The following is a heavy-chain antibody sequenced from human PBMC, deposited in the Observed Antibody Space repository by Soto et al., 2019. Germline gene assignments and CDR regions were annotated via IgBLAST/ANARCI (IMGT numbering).Heavy chain of an antibody. CDR1: GYTFSGYC. Sequence: ASVKVSSEASGYTFSGYCIDGQRHAPGHELERMGWINPRTAGAQYSEPVQGRVYMFTATSRSTGYMQLSRLRSDDPAGYYRARAFPSYGCSGHYWGQGTLVTVSS. D-gene: IGHD5-18*01. CDR2: INPRTAGA. CDR3: ARAFPSYGCSGHY. V-gene: IGHV1-2*02. J-gene: IGHJ4*02.